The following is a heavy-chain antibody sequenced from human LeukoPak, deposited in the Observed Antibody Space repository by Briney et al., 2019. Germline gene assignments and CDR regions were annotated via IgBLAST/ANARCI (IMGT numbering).Heavy chain of an antibody. D-gene: IGHD1/OR15-1a*01. Sequence: SETLSLTCTVSGGSISSGSYYWSWIRQPAGKGLEWIGRIYTSGSTNYNPSLKSRVTISVDTSKNQFSLKLSSVTAADTAVYYCARGTTSIPVYWGQGTLVTVSS. J-gene: IGHJ4*02. V-gene: IGHV4-61*02. CDR2: IYTSGST. CDR1: GGSISSGSYY. CDR3: ARGTTSIPVY.